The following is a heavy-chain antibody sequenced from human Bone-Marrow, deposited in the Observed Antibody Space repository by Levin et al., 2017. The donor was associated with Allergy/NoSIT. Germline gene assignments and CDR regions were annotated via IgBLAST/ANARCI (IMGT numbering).Heavy chain of an antibody. Sequence: SETLSLTCTVSGASVSDFYWSWIRQSPGRGLEWIGWVSNSGSTKYNPSLKSRVAISIDPSKNQLSLKVTSVTAADTAVYYCARNYDFWSGYRTPLGFDVWGRGTTVTVSS. V-gene: IGHV4-4*09. J-gene: IGHJ6*02. CDR3: ARNYDFWSGYRTPLGFDV. CDR2: VSNSGST. CDR1: GASVSDFY. D-gene: IGHD3-3*01.